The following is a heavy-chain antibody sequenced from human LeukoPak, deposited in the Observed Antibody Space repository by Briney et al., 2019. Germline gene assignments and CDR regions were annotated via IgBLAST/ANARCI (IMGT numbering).Heavy chain of an antibody. Sequence: SLTLSLTCTVSGGSISSGSYYWSWIRQPAGKGLEWIGRIYTSGSTNYNPSLKSRVTISVDTSKNQFSLKLSSVTAADTAVYYCARWGWEPDYFDYWGQGTLVIVSS. CDR1: GGSISSGSYY. V-gene: IGHV4-61*02. CDR2: IYTSGST. CDR3: ARWGWEPDYFDY. D-gene: IGHD1-26*01. J-gene: IGHJ4*02.